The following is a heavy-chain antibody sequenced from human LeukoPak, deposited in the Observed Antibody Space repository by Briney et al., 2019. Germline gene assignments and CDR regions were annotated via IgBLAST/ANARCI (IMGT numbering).Heavy chain of an antibody. V-gene: IGHV4-61*01. CDR3: ARAGYVNSFYAFDI. J-gene: IGHJ3*02. CDR1: GGSASSGSHY. D-gene: IGHD2-15*01. Sequence: PQSLSLTCTVSGGSASSGSHYWSWIRQPPGKGLEWGGYLSKGGNTRYSPSLKSRVTIFGDTSKNPFFLTLSSVSAADTAMYYCARAGYVNSFYAFDIWGQGTLVTVSS. CDR2: LSKGGNT.